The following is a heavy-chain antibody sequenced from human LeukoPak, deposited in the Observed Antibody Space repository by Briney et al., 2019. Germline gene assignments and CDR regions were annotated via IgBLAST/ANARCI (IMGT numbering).Heavy chain of an antibody. CDR3: ARWYSSGWAFDY. Sequence: SETLSLTCTVQGGSLSGAYWTWLRQPPGKGLEWIGEINHTGSTNYNPSFKSRVTMSADTPKNQFSLNLTSVTAADTALYYCARWYSSGWAFDYWGQGTLVTVSS. J-gene: IGHJ4*02. CDR2: INHTGST. CDR1: GGSLSGAY. D-gene: IGHD6-19*01. V-gene: IGHV4-34*01.